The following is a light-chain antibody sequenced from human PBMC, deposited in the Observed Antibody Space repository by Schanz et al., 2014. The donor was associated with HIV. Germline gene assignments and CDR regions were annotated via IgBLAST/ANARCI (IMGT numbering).Light chain of an antibody. V-gene: IGKV1-33*01. Sequence: IQLTQSPSSLSASVGDRVTITCRASQAISSSLAWYQHKPGKAPKLLIYDASNLETGVPSRFSGGGSGTDFTFTISSLQPEDYATYFCQQFDSLPITFGQGTRLEIK. CDR1: QAISSS. CDR3: QQFDSLPIT. J-gene: IGKJ5*01. CDR2: DAS.